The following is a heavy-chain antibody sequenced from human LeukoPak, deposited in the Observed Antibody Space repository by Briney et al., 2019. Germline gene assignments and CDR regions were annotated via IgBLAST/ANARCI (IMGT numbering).Heavy chain of an antibody. CDR3: ARGRSVLRYFDWLPRAYYFDY. CDR2: INHIGRT. J-gene: IGHJ4*02. D-gene: IGHD3-9*01. CDR1: GGSFMGYY. Sequence: SATLSLTCAVYGGSFMGYYCSCCLQPPGKGLEGIVEINHIGRTNYNPPLKSRLTISVDTSKTQFSLKLSSVTAADTAVYYCARGRSVLRYFDWLPRAYYFDYWGQGTLVTVSS. V-gene: IGHV4-34*01.